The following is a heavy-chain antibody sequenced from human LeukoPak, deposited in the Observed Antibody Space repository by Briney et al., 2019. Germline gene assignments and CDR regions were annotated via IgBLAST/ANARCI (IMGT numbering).Heavy chain of an antibody. CDR2: ISSSGSTI. CDR3: ARVQPHYYDSSGYPPDY. CDR1: GFTFSDYY. Sequence: GGSLRLSCAASGFTFSDYYMSWIRQAPGKGLERVSYISSSGSTIYYADSVKGRFTISRDNAKNSLYLQMNSLRAEDTAVYYCARVQPHYYDSSGYPPDYWGQGTLVTVSS. V-gene: IGHV3-11*01. D-gene: IGHD3-22*01. J-gene: IGHJ4*02.